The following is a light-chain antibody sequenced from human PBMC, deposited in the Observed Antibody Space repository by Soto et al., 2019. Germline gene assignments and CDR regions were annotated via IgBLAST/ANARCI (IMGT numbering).Light chain of an antibody. CDR1: ESVSTH. V-gene: IGKV3-11*01. CDR2: DVS. Sequence: EVVLTQSPATLSLSPGESATLSCRASESVSTHLAWYQQRPGQAPRLLMYDVSKRATDTPARFSGSGSGTDFTLTISSLEPEDFAIYYCQQGTNWPPRTFGPGTKVDIK. CDR3: QQGTNWPPRT. J-gene: IGKJ1*01.